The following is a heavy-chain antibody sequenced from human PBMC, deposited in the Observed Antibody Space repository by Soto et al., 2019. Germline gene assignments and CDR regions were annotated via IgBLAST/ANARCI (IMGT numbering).Heavy chain of an antibody. CDR2: IRRHTSVT. Sequence: GGALRVSCAAFGLTLSTSSMNWVRQAPGRGLEWISYIRRHTSVTAYADSVKGRFTISRDSAKNSLYLQMGSLRVEDTAVYYCAKDRPLFTIFGVVINWGQGTLVTVSS. V-gene: IGHV3-48*01. J-gene: IGHJ4*02. D-gene: IGHD3-3*01. CDR1: GLTLSTSS. CDR3: AKDRPLFTIFGVVIN.